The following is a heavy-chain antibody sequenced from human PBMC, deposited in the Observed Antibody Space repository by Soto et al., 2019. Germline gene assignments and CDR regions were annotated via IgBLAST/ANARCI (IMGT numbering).Heavy chain of an antibody. CDR1: GTRFSNYV. Sequence: QVQLVQSGAEVKTPGSSLKVSCTVSGTRFSNYVISWVRQAPGQGLEWLGRIIPIFNTTQYPQKLQGRLTITADYSTNTASLEMSSLRFDDTAVYYCASEGRGKKTGYNGLVSLGYWGQGTPVTVSS. D-gene: IGHD3-9*01. CDR2: IIPIFNTT. V-gene: IGHV1-69*01. J-gene: IGHJ4*02. CDR3: ASEGRGKKTGYNGLVSLGY.